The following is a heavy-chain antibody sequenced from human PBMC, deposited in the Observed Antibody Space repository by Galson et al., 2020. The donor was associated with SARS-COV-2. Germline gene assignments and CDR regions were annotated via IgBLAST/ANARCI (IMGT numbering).Heavy chain of an antibody. CDR3: AINTMTHFFVDY. D-gene: IGHD3-3*02. CDR2: ISAYNGNT. Sequence: ASVKVSCKASGFTSSIYGITWVRLAPGQGLEWMGWISAYNGNTNYAQKFQGRITMTIDTFTTAASMELGSLRSDDTAIYYCAINTMTHFFVDYWGQGTLVTVSS. V-gene: IGHV1-18*01. J-gene: IGHJ4*02. CDR1: GFTSSIYG.